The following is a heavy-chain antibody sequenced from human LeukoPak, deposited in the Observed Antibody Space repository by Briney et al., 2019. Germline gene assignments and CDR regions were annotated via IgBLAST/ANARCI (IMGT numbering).Heavy chain of an antibody. CDR2: IGGSSSSI. V-gene: IGHV3-21*01. CDR1: GFTFSSHS. J-gene: IGHJ3*02. CDR3: AREYGEAFDI. Sequence: GGSLRLSCAASGFTFSSHSMNLVRQAPGKGLEWVSSIGGSSSSIYYADSVKGRFTISRDNAKNSLYLQMNSLRAEDTAVYYCAREYGEAFDIWGQGTMVTVSS. D-gene: IGHD4-17*01.